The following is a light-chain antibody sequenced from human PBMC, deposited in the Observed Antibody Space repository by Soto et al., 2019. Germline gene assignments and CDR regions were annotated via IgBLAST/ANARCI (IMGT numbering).Light chain of an antibody. V-gene: IGLV2-14*03. CDR3: SAYTISVTLG. CDR2: DVS. Sequence: QSALTQPASVSGSPGQSITISCTGTSSDVGGYNYVSWYQQHPGKAPKLMIYDVSNRPSGVSNRFSGSKSGNTASLTISGLQAEYEADYYCSAYTISVTLGFGGGTKLTVL. CDR1: SSDVGGYNY. J-gene: IGLJ3*02.